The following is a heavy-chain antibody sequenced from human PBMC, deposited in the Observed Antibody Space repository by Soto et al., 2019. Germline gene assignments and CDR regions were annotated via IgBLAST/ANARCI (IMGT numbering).Heavy chain of an antibody. Sequence: EVHLLEFGGGLVQPGGSLRLSCAASGFTFSNYAMNWVRQAPGKGLEWVSGITGSGGTTFYADSVKGRFTISRDNSKNAVYLQRTSVRADATAVYYCAKEYTSSSGGSFDYGGKGALVPFSS. D-gene: IGHD3-22*01. CDR2: ITGSGGTT. CDR1: GFTFSNYA. V-gene: IGHV3-23*01. J-gene: IGHJ4*02. CDR3: AKEYTSSSGGSFDY.